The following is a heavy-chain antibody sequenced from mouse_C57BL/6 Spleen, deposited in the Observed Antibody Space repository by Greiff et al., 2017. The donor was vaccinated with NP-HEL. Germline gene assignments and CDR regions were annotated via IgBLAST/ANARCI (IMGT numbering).Heavy chain of an antibody. D-gene: IGHD1-1*02. CDR1: GFSLTSYG. Sequence: QVHVKQSGPGLVQPSQSLSITCTASGFSLTSYGVHWVRQSPGKGLEWLGVIWRGGSTDYNAAFISRLSISKDNSKSQVFFKMNSLQADDTAIYYCARREGWWAWFAYWGQGTLVTVSA. CDR3: ARREGWWAWFAY. CDR2: IWRGGST. V-gene: IGHV2-2*01. J-gene: IGHJ3*01.